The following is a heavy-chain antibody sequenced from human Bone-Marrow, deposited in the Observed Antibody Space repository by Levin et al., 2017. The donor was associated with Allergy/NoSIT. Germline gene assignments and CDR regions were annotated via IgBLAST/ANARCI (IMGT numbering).Heavy chain of an antibody. V-gene: IGHV3-53*01. Sequence: GGSLRLSCAASGFNVSDNYMSWVRQAPGKGLEWVSIIYRGGSTHYADSVKGRFTISRDNSRNTLFLHMNSLKVEDTAVYYCARDRSTWYWYFDLWGRGTLVTVSS. J-gene: IGHJ2*01. CDR2: IYRGGST. CDR1: GFNVSDNY. D-gene: IGHD4/OR15-4a*01. CDR3: ARDRSTWYWYFDL.